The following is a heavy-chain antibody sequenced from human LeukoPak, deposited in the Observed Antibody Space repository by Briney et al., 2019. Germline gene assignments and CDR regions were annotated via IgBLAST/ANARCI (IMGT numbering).Heavy chain of an antibody. CDR3: ARSGIAMVRGVIIYYFDY. CDR1: GGSISSYY. V-gene: IGHV4-59*08. J-gene: IGHJ4*02. D-gene: IGHD3-10*01. CDR2: MYYSGST. Sequence: SETLSLTCSVSGGSISSYYWSWIRQPPGKGLEWIGYMYYSGSTNYNPSLKSRVTISVDTSKNQFSLKLSSVTAADTAVYYCARSGIAMVRGVIIYYFDYWGQGTLVTVSS.